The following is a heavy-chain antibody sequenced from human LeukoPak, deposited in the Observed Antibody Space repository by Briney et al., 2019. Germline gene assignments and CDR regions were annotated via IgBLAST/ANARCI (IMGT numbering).Heavy chain of an antibody. D-gene: IGHD6-13*01. J-gene: IGHJ4*02. CDR1: GFTFSSYA. Sequence: GSLRLSCAASGFTFSSYAMHWVRQAPGKGLEYVSAISSNGGSTYYANSVKGRFTISRDNSKNTLYLQMGSLRAEDMAVYYCARANGIAAAGTDGLGYWGQGTLVTVSS. CDR3: ARANGIAAAGTDGLGY. CDR2: ISSNGGST. V-gene: IGHV3-64*01.